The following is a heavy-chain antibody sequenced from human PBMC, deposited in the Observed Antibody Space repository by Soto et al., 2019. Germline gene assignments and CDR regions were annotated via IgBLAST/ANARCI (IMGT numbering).Heavy chain of an antibody. D-gene: IGHD6-13*01. CDR3: ARSSWYTRGDY. V-gene: IGHV1-2*02. Sequence: QVQLVQSGAEVKKPGASVKVSCKASGYTFTGYYMHWVRQAPGQGLEWMGWINPNRGDTKYAQKFQGRVTMTRDTSISTADMELSRLRSDDTAVYYCARSSWYTRGDYWGQGTLVTVSS. J-gene: IGHJ4*02. CDR2: INPNRGDT. CDR1: GYTFTGYY.